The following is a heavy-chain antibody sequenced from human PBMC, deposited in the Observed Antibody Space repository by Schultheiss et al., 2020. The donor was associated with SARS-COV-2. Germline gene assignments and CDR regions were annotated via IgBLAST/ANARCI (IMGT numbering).Heavy chain of an antibody. CDR3: ARGRLAVSGLDY. Sequence: SETLSLTCTVSGDSITSGGYYWSWIRQPAGKGLEWIGRIYTSGSTNYNPSLKSRVTISVDTSKNQFSLKLSSVTAADTAVYYCARGRLAVSGLDYWGQGTLVTVSS. CDR2: IYTSGST. J-gene: IGHJ4*02. D-gene: IGHD6-19*01. V-gene: IGHV4-61*02. CDR1: GDSITSGGYY.